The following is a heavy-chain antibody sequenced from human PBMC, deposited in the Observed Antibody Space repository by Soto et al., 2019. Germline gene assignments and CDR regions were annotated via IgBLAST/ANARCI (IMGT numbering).Heavy chain of an antibody. CDR3: AARHCGGGSCYYHEDAFES. CDR2: IAVGSGNT. J-gene: IGHJ3*02. D-gene: IGHD2-15*01. V-gene: IGHV1-58*01. Sequence: SVKVSCKASGFTFKSSTVQWVRQARGQRLEWIGWIAVGSGNTKYAQLFQDRVAITRDLSTSTAYMELSSLRSEDTAVYYCAARHCGGGSCYYHEDAFESWGQGTMVTVSS. CDR1: GFTFKSST.